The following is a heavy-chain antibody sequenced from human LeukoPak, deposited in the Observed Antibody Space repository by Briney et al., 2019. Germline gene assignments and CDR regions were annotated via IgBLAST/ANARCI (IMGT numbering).Heavy chain of an antibody. Sequence: SQTLSLTRAISGDSVSSNSATWNWIRQSPSRGLEWLGRAYYRSNWYSDYALSVKSRITINPDTSKNQFSLQLDSVTPEDTAMYYCARGYYGSGRHGMDVWGQGTTVTVS. V-gene: IGHV6-1*01. CDR2: AYYRSNWYS. CDR1: GDSVSSNSAT. D-gene: IGHD3-10*01. J-gene: IGHJ6*02. CDR3: ARGYYGSGRHGMDV.